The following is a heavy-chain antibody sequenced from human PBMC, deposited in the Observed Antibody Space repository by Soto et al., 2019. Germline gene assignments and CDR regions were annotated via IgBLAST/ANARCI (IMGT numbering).Heavy chain of an antibody. D-gene: IGHD3-22*01. CDR2: IGGSGRTT. CDR3: AIRRYSGSSGDFFDY. Sequence: EVQLLESGGGLVQPGGSLSLSCAASAFTFNNYAMSWVRQAPGKGLEWVSGIGGSGRTTYYADSVKGRFTISRDNSNNAMFLQMNSLRAGDTAVCYCAIRRYSGSSGDFFDYWGQGTLVTVSS. V-gene: IGHV3-23*01. CDR1: AFTFNNYA. J-gene: IGHJ4*02.